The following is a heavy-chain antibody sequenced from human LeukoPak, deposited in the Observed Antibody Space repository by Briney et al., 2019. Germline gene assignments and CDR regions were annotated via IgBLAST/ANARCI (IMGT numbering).Heavy chain of an antibody. D-gene: IGHD6-13*01. CDR3: ARAAGGKLPYNWFDP. Sequence: SETLSLTCTVSGYSISSGGYSWSWIRQPPGKGLEWIGYIYYSGSTYYNPSLKSRVTISVDTSKNQFSLKLSSVTAADTAVYYCARAAGGKLPYNWFDPWGQGTLVTVSS. V-gene: IGHV4-30-4*07. CDR2: IYYSGST. J-gene: IGHJ5*02. CDR1: GYSISSGGYS.